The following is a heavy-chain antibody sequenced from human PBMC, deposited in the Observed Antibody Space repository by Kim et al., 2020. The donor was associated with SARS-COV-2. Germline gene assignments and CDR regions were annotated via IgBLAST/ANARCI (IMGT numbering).Heavy chain of an antibody. J-gene: IGHJ4*01. V-gene: IGHV4-34*01. Sequence: SETLSLTCAVYGGSFSGYYWSWIRQPPGKGLEWIGEINHSGSTNYNPSLKSRVTISVDTSKNQFSLKLSSVTAADTAVYYCARGHTYDFWSGGVAPKYY. CDR3: ARGHTYDFWSGGVAPKYY. D-gene: IGHD3-3*01. CDR2: INHSGST. CDR1: GGSFSGYY.